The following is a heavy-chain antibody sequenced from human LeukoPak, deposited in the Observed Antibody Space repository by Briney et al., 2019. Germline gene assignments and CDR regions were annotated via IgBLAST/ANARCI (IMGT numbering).Heavy chain of an antibody. V-gene: IGHV5-51*01. J-gene: IGHJ4*02. D-gene: IGHD5-24*01. Sequence: HGESPVLSCKGSGYILTNYWIAWVPQMPGKGLEWMGIIYPGDSDTRYNPSFQSQVTISADKSISTAYLQWSSLKASDTAMYHCARREMTTPYFGYWGQGTLVTVSS. CDR2: IYPGDSDT. CDR1: GYILTNYW. CDR3: ARREMTTPYFGY.